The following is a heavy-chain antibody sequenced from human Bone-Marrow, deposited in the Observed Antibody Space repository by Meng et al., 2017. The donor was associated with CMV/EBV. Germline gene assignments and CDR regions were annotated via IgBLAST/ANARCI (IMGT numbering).Heavy chain of an antibody. CDR1: GYTFTSYN. J-gene: IGHJ4*02. Sequence: ASVKVSCKASGYTFTSYNINWVRQATGQGLEWMGWMNPNTGNTGYAQKFQGRVTMTRDTSISTAYMELSRLRSDDTAVYYCARINDFWSGYSFDYWGQGTLVNVSS. CDR3: ARINDFWSGYSFDY. CDR2: MNPNTGNT. V-gene: IGHV1-8*01. D-gene: IGHD3-3*01.